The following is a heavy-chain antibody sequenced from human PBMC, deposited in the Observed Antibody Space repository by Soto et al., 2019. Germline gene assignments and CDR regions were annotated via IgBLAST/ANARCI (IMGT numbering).Heavy chain of an antibody. D-gene: IGHD2-15*01. V-gene: IGHV3-48*01. J-gene: IGHJ3*02. Sequence: GGSLRLSCAASGFTFSSDTMNWVRQAPGKGLEWVSYISSSSSTIYYADSVKGRFTISRDNAKNSLYLQMNSLRAEDTAVYYCARAPLGYCSGGSCYSGAFDIWGQGTMVTVSS. CDR2: ISSSSSTI. CDR1: GFTFSSDT. CDR3: ARAPLGYCSGGSCYSGAFDI.